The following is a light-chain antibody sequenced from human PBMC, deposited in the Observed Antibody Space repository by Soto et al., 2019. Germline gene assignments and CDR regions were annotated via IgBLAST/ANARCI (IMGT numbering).Light chain of an antibody. CDR1: QSVSSN. Sequence: EIVLTHSPGTLSLSPCERAALSCSASQSVSSNLAWYQQKPGQAPRLLIYGASTRATGIPARFSGSGSGTEFTLTISSLQSEDFAVYYCQQYNNWPPWTFGQGTKVDIK. J-gene: IGKJ1*01. V-gene: IGKV3-15*01. CDR2: GAS. CDR3: QQYNNWPPWT.